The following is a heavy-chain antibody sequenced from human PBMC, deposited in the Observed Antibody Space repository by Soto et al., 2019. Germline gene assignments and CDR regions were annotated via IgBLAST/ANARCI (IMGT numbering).Heavy chain of an antibody. CDR1: RFTFSTYV. J-gene: IGHJ1*01. Sequence: QVQLVESGGGVVQPGGSLRLSCTVSRFTFSTYVMHWVRQAPGEGLEGVAGISTDGIGTHYADSVKGRVTISRDNAMDTLYLQMDSLTTEETTVYYCAREDGSSGHAGTFQPCCQGTLVTVSS. D-gene: IGHD3-22*01. CDR3: AREDGSSGHAGTFQP. V-gene: IGHV3-30-3*01. CDR2: ISTDGIGT.